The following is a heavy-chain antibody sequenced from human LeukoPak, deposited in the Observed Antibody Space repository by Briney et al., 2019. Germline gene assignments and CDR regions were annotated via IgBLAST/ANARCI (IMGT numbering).Heavy chain of an antibody. CDR1: GFTFSGNW. D-gene: IGHD2-8*02. V-gene: IGHV3-7*01. J-gene: IGHJ4*02. Sequence: PGGSLRLSCAASGFTFSGNWMAWVRQAPGKGLEWVANIKPDGSEKYYVDSVKGRFTIFRDNAESSVYLQMNSVRADDTALYYCAKWTTSGAGIEYWGQGTLVTASS. CDR2: IKPDGSEK. CDR3: AKWTTSGAGIEY.